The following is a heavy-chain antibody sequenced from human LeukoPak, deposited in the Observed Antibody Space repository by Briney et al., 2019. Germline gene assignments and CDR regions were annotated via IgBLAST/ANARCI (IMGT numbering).Heavy chain of an antibody. D-gene: IGHD5-18*01. J-gene: IGHJ3*02. CDR3: ARALPPGYSYGKDDAFDI. V-gene: IGHV1-18*01. CDR2: ISTYNGNT. CDR1: GYTFTNFG. Sequence: ASAKVSCKTSGYTFTNFGINWVRQAPGQGLEWMGWISTYNGNTNYAQKLQGRVTMTTDTSTSTAYMELRSLRSDDTAVYYCARALPPGYSYGKDDAFDIWGQGTMVTVSS.